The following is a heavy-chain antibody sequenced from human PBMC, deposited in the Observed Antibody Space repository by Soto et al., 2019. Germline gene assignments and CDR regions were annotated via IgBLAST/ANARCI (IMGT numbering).Heavy chain of an antibody. CDR3: ARGLHSSSWYGLGIWFDP. CDR2: INHSGST. CDR1: GGSFSGYY. D-gene: IGHD6-13*01. Sequence: ETLSLTCAVYGGSFSGYYWSWIRQPPGKGLEWIGEINHSGSTNYNPSLKSRVTISVDTSKNQFSLKLSSVTAADTAVYYCARGLHSSSWYGLGIWFDPWGQGTLVTVSS. V-gene: IGHV4-34*01. J-gene: IGHJ5*02.